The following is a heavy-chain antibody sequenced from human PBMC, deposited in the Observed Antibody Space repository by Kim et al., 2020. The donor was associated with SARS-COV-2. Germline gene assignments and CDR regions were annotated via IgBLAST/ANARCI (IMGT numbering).Heavy chain of an antibody. V-gene: IGHV4-39*01. Sequence: SETLSLTCTVSGGSISSSSYYWGWIRQPPGKGLEWIGSIYYSGSTYYNPSLKSRVTISVDTSKNQFSLKLSSVTAADTAVYYCARHWDSSAFSWFDPWGQGTLVTVSS. CDR3: ARHWDSSAFSWFDP. J-gene: IGHJ5*02. CDR1: GGSISSSSYY. D-gene: IGHD6-19*01. CDR2: IYYSGST.